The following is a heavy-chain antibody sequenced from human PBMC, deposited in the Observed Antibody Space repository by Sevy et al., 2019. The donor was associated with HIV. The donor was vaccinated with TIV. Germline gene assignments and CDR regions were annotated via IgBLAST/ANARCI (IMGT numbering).Heavy chain of an antibody. CDR3: ARERTYLFDY. J-gene: IGHJ4*02. Sequence: GGSLRLSCVTSGFTFSSYGMHWVRQAPGKGREWVADIWYDGSNIHYADSVRGRFTISRNNSKNTQSLQMTSLGAEDTAVTYCARERTYLFDYCGQGTLVTVSS. V-gene: IGHV3-33*01. CDR1: GFTFSSYG. CDR2: IWYDGSNI.